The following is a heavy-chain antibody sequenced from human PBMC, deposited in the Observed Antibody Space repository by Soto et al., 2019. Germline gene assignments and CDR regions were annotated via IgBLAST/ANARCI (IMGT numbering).Heavy chain of an antibody. CDR1: GGTFSHHA. CDR2: ILPILDTS. Sequence: QVQLVQSGAEVKKPGSSVSVSCKASGGTFSHHAYNWVRQAPGQGLEWMGGILPILDTSDYAQNFQDRVTFTSDEITSTASMELSSMRSDDTAVYYCTRGYFGRPYSFEFWDQGNLVTVSS. CDR3: TRGYFGRPYSFEF. J-gene: IGHJ4*02. D-gene: IGHD2-21*01. V-gene: IGHV1-69*01.